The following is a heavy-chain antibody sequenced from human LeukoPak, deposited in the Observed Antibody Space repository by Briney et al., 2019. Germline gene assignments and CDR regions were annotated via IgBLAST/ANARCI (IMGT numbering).Heavy chain of an antibody. CDR3: ARTPTVTALNYGMDV. J-gene: IGHJ6*02. CDR2: IYYSGST. D-gene: IGHD4-17*01. CDR1: GGSISSYY. V-gene: IGHV4-59*12. Sequence: PSETLSLTCTVSGGSISSYYWSWIRQPPGEGLGWIGYIYYSGSTNYNPSLKSRVTISVDTSKNQFSLKLSSVTAADTAVYYCARTPTVTALNYGMDVWGQGTTVTVSS.